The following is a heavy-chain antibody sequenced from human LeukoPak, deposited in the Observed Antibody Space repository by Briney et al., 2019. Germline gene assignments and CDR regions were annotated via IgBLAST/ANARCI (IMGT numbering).Heavy chain of an antibody. V-gene: IGHV4-39*07. D-gene: IGHD4-17*01. J-gene: IGHJ4*02. CDR2: IYYSGST. Sequence: PSETLSLTCTVSGGSISSSSYYWGWIRQPPGKGLEWIGSIYYSGSTYYNPSLKSRVTISVDRSKNQFSLKLSSVTAADTAVYYCATTSVTTGNLGPGEDYWGQGTLVTVSS. CDR3: ATTSVTTGNLGPGEDY. CDR1: GGSISSSSYY.